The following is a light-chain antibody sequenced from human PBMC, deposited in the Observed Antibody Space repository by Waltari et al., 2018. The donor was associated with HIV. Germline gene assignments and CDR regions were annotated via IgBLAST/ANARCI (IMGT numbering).Light chain of an antibody. CDR2: AVT. Sequence: DIQMTHSPSALSASVGDSDTITCRASQDIRNSLAWYQQSPAKAPTLLLYAVTRLEDGVPSSFSGSGSGTHYSLTISSLQAEDFASYYCQQYSSPPLTFGAGTKVESK. J-gene: IGKJ4*01. CDR3: QQYSSPPLT. CDR1: QDIRNS. V-gene: IGKV1-NL1*01.